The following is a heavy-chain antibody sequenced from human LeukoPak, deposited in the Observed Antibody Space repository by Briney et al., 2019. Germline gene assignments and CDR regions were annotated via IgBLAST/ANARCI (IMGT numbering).Heavy chain of an antibody. D-gene: IGHD3-3*01. V-gene: IGHV3-30*02. CDR2: IRYDGSNK. CDR1: GFTFSSYG. J-gene: IGHJ6*03. Sequence: GGSLRLSCAASGFTFSSYGMHWVRQAPGKGLEWVAFIRYDGSNKYYADSVKGRFTISRDSSKNTLYLQMNSLRAEDTAVYYCARITYYDFWSGPPHMDVWGKGTTVTVPS. CDR3: ARITYYDFWSGPPHMDV.